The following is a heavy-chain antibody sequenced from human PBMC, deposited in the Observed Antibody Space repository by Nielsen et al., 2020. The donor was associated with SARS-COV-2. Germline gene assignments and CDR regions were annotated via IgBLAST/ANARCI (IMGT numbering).Heavy chain of an antibody. J-gene: IGHJ4*02. D-gene: IGHD3-22*01. Sequence: SETLSLTCTVSGGSISSGGYYWTWIRQHPGKGLECIGYIYYSGSTYYNPSLKSRVTISVDTSKNQFSLKLSSVTAADTAVYYCARESGNYYDSSAYYFDYWGQGTLVTVSS. CDR2: IYYSGST. CDR3: ARESGNYYDSSAYYFDY. CDR1: GGSISSGGYY. V-gene: IGHV4-31*03.